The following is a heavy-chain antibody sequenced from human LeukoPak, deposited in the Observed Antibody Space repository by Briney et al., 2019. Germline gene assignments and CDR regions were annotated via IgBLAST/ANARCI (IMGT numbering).Heavy chain of an antibody. CDR2: INAGSGDT. V-gene: IGHV1-2*06. Sequence: ASVKFSCKASGYTFSGYFVHWVRQAPGQGLEWMGRINAGSGDTEFAQKFQGRVTMTRDTFVSTAYMEVSGLTSDDTAMYYCARDLSSTPNWELDHWGQGTLVTVSS. J-gene: IGHJ4*02. CDR1: GYTFSGYF. CDR3: ARDLSSTPNWELDH. D-gene: IGHD1-1*01.